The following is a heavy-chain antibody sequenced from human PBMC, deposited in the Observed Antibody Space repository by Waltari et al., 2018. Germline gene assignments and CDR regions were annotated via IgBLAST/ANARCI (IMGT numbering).Heavy chain of an antibody. Sequence: QVQLVQSGAEVKKPGASVKVSCKASGYTFTSYDINWVRQANGQGLEWMGWMNPNSGNTGYAQKFQGRVTMTRNTSASTAYMELSSLRPEDTGVYYCARSGEMKGTVDYWGQGTLVTVSS. CDR1: GYTFTSYD. J-gene: IGHJ4*02. CDR3: ARSGEMKGTVDY. D-gene: IGHD1-1*01. CDR2: MNPNSGNT. V-gene: IGHV1-8*01.